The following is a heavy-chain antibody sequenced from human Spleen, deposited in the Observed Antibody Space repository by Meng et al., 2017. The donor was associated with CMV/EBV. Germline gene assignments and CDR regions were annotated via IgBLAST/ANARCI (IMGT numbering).Heavy chain of an antibody. J-gene: IGHJ3*02. D-gene: IGHD3-10*01. CDR2: ISSSSSYI. CDR3: VRDRFAFDI. V-gene: IGHV3-21*01. Sequence: LSLSASGFTFSSYSMNSVRQAPGKELEWVSSISSSSSYIYYADSVKGRFTISRDNAKNSLYLQMNSLRAEDTAVYYCVRDRFAFDIWGQGTMVTVSS. CDR1: GFTFSSYS.